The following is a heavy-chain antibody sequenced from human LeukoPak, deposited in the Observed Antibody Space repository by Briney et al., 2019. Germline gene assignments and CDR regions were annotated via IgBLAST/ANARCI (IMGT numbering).Heavy chain of an antibody. D-gene: IGHD6-13*01. J-gene: IGHJ5*02. CDR1: GCTISSYY. V-gene: IGHV4-4*07. CDR3: ARDSGPGAAAGTNWFDP. Sequence: SETPTLSCTASGCTISSYYWSWIRQPAGKGLEWIGRIYPSGSTNYNPSLKSRVIMSVDTSKNHFSLKLSSVTAADTAVYYCARDSGPGAAAGTNWFDPWGQGTLVTVSS. CDR2: IYPSGST.